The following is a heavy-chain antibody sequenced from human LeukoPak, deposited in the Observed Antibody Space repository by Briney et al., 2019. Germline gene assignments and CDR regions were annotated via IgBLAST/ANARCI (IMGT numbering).Heavy chain of an antibody. CDR2: IYSGGST. J-gene: IGHJ6*03. D-gene: IGHD4/OR15-4a*01. V-gene: IGHV3-53*01. CDR1: VFTDFSND. CDR3: VSVSNVYGAAYYYMDV. Sequence: GGSLRLSCAPSVFTDFSNDMSWFRQAPGKGLEWVSVIYSGGSTYYADSVKGRFTISRDNSKNTLYLQMNSLRAEDTAVYYCVSVSNVYGAAYYYMDVWGTGTTVTVSS.